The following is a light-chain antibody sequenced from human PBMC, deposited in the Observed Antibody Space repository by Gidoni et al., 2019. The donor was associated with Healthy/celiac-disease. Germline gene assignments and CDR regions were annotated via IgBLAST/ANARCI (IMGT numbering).Light chain of an antibody. CDR2: GNS. CDR1: SSNIGAGYD. Sequence: QSVLTQPPSVSGAQGQRVPISCTGSSSNIGAGYDVHWYQQLPGTAPKLLIYGNSNRPSGVPDRFSGSKSGTSASLAISGLQAEDEADYYCQSYDSSLSGPSYVFGTGTKVTVL. J-gene: IGLJ1*01. V-gene: IGLV1-40*01. CDR3: QSYDSSLSGPSYV.